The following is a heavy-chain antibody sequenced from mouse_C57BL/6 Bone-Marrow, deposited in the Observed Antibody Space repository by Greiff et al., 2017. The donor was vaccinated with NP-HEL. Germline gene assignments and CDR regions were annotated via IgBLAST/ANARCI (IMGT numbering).Heavy chain of an antibody. D-gene: IGHD2-4*01. V-gene: IGHV5-9-1*02. CDR2: ISSGGDYI. Sequence: EVKLVESGEGLVKPGGSLKLSCAASGFTFSSYAMSWVRQTPEKRLEWVAYISSGGDYIYYADTVKGRFTISRDNARNTLYLQMSSLKSEDTAMYYCTRDGYDYDGLDYWGQGTTLTVSS. CDR1: GFTFSSYA. CDR3: TRDGYDYDGLDY. J-gene: IGHJ2*01.